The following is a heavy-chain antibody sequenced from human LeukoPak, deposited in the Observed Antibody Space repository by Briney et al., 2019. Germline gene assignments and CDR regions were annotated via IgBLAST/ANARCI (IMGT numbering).Heavy chain of an antibody. Sequence: GASVKVSCKASGYTFTGYYMHWVRQAPGQGLEWMGWINPNSGGTNYAQKFQGRVTMTRDTSISTAYMELSRLRSDDTAVYYCARGVGRYFDWLNPLLDYWGQGTLVTVSS. V-gene: IGHV1-2*02. J-gene: IGHJ4*02. CDR1: GYTFTGYY. CDR3: ARGVGRYFDWLNPLLDY. D-gene: IGHD3-9*01. CDR2: INPNSGGT.